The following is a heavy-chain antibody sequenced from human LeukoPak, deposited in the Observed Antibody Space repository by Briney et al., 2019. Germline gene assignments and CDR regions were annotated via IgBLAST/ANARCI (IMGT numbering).Heavy chain of an antibody. Sequence: PGGSLRLSCAASGFTFSSYAMSWVRQAPGKGLEWVSAISGSGGSTYYADSVKGRFTISRDNSKNTLYLQMNSLRAEGTAVYYCAKGDAGKSIYSHFDYWGQGTLVTVSS. CDR1: GFTFSSYA. CDR3: AKGDAGKSIYSHFDY. V-gene: IGHV3-23*01. D-gene: IGHD5-18*01. CDR2: ISGSGGST. J-gene: IGHJ4*02.